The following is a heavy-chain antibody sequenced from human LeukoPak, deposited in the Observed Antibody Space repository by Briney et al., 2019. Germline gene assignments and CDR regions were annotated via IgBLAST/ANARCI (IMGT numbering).Heavy chain of an antibody. CDR2: IKQDGSEK. V-gene: IGHV3-7*01. Sequence: GGSLRLSCAASGFMFSSYWMSWVRQAPGKGLEWVANIKQDGSEKYYVDSVKGRFTISRDNAKNSLYLQMNSLRAEDTAVYYCARDTYYYDSSGYYGGVYWGQGTLVTVSS. J-gene: IGHJ4*02. CDR3: ARDTYYYDSSGYYGGVY. CDR1: GFMFSSYW. D-gene: IGHD3-22*01.